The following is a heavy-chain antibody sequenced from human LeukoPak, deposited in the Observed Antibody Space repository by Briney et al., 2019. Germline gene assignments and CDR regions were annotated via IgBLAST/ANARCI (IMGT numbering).Heavy chain of an antibody. D-gene: IGHD6-19*01. V-gene: IGHV1-69*04. Sequence: SVTVSCKASGGTFISYAISWVRQAPGQGLEWMGRIIPILGIANCAQKFQGRVTITADKSTSTAYMELSSLRSEDTAVYYCASLRAYSSGWSRYYFDYWGQGTLATVSS. J-gene: IGHJ4*02. CDR3: ASLRAYSSGWSRYYFDY. CDR2: IIPILGIA. CDR1: GGTFISYA.